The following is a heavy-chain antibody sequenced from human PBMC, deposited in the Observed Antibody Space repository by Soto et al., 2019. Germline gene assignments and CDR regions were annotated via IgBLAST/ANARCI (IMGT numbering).Heavy chain of an antibody. J-gene: IGHJ6*02. CDR3: ARAKGVGLLVGYYYYGMDV. D-gene: IGHD3-10*01. CDR2: IYYSGST. V-gene: IGHV4-59*01. Sequence: SETLSLTCTVSGGSTSSYYWSWIRQPPGKGLEWIGYIYYSGSTNYNPSLKSRVTISVDTSKNQFSLKLSSVTAADTAVYYCARAKGVGLLVGYYYYGMDVWGQGTTVTVSS. CDR1: GGSTSSYY.